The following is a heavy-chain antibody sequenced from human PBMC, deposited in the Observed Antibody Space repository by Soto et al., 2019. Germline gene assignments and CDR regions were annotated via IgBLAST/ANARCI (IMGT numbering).Heavy chain of an antibody. D-gene: IGHD3-10*01. CDR2: IFSNDEK. J-gene: IGHJ5*02. CDR1: GFSLSNARMG. V-gene: IGHV2-26*01. Sequence: QVTLKESGPVLVKPTETLTLTCTVSGFSLSNARMGVSWIRQPPGKALEWLAHIFSNDEKSYSTSLKSRLTISKYTSKSQVVLTMTNMDPVDTATYYCARITMVRGVPNWFDPWGQGTLVTVSS. CDR3: ARITMVRGVPNWFDP.